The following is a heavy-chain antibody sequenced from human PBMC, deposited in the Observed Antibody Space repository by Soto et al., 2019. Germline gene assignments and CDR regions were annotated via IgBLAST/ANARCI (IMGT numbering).Heavy chain of an antibody. CDR2: ITGSGEKT. D-gene: IGHD5-12*01. CDR3: AKEWTPRRAFDQ. V-gene: IGHV3-23*01. Sequence: XGSLRLSCAASGFTVRSYAISWVRQAPGKGLEWIASITGSGEKTYYADSVKGRFTFSRDNSKNTLSLEMNNLRVEDTAVYYCAKEWTPRRAFDQWGQGTLVTVSS. J-gene: IGHJ4*02. CDR1: GFTVRSYA.